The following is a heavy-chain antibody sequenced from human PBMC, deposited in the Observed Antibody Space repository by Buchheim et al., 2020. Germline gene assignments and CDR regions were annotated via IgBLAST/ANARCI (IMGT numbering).Heavy chain of an antibody. CDR1: GGSIRSGGYY. CDR2: TYYSGST. J-gene: IGHJ6*03. Sequence: QVQLQESGPGLVKPSQTLSLTCTVSGGSIRSGGYYWSWIRQHPGKGLEWIGYTYYSGSTYYNPSLKSRITMSVDTSKNQFSLKLSSVTAADTAVYYCARDLVGVRGVIDYYYYMDVWGKGTT. V-gene: IGHV4-31*03. CDR3: ARDLVGVRGVIDYYYYMDV. D-gene: IGHD3-10*01.